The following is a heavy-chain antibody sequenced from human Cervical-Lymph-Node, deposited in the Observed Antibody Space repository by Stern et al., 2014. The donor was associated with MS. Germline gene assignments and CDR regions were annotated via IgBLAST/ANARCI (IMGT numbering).Heavy chain of an antibody. CDR3: ATAPKYCSGGSCYFRAFDI. Sequence: MQLVESGAEVKKPGASVKVSCKVSGYTLTELSMHWVRQAPGKGLEWMGGFDPEDGETTYAQKFQGRVTMTEATSTDTAYMELSSLRSEDTAVYYCATAPKYCSGGSCYFRAFDIWGQGTMVTVSS. V-gene: IGHV1-24*01. CDR2: FDPEDGET. J-gene: IGHJ3*02. D-gene: IGHD2-15*01. CDR1: GYTLTELS.